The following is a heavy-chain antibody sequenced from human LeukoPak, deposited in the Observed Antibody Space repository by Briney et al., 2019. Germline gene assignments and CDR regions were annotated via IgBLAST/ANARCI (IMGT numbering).Heavy chain of an antibody. CDR1: GGSFTSYY. J-gene: IGHJ4*02. CDR3: ARGQGGNYYLNYFDY. CDR2: FYYSGST. V-gene: IGHV4-59*01. D-gene: IGHD1-26*01. Sequence: PSETLSLTCTVTGGSFTSYYWSWIRQPPGKGLEWIGHFYYSGSTSYNPSLKSRVTISVDTSRNQFSLKLTSVTAADTAVYYCARGQGGNYYLNYFDYWGQGALVTVSS.